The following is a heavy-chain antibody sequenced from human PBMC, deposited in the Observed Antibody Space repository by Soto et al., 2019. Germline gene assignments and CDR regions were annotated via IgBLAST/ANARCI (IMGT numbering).Heavy chain of an antibody. J-gene: IGHJ4*02. CDR2: INAGNGNT. CDR1: GYTFTSYA. D-gene: IGHD3-22*01. Sequence: QVQLVQSGAEVKKPGASVKVSCKASGYTFTSYAMHWVRQAPGQRLEWMGWINAGNGNTKYSQKFQGRVTITRDTSASTDHMELSNLRSEDTAVYYCARANGYDLDYWGQGTLVTVSS. V-gene: IGHV1-3*01. CDR3: ARANGYDLDY.